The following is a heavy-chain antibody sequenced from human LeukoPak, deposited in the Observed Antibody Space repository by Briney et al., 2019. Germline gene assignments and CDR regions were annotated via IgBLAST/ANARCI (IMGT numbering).Heavy chain of an antibody. CDR3: ARDPVYGSGTF. CDR2: IYYSGAT. D-gene: IGHD3-10*01. Sequence: TSQTLSLTCTVAGGSISTGDYCWSWIRQPPGKGLEWIGYIYYSGATYYNPSLKGRISFSMQTFKNQFSLNLRSVTAADTAVYYCARDPVYGSGTFWGQGTLVTVSS. V-gene: IGHV4-30-4*01. CDR1: GGSISTGDYC. J-gene: IGHJ4*02.